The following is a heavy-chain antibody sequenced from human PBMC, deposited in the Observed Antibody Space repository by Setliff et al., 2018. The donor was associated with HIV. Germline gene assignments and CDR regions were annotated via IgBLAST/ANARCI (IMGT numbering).Heavy chain of an antibody. V-gene: IGHV2-70*04. CDR3: ARMIRVVGNSRNSYYVDV. J-gene: IGHJ6*03. CDR2: FDWDDDT. Sequence: SGPTLVNPTQPLTLTCTFSGLSLSTSGVGVNWIRQPPGKALEWLARFDWDDDTFYNIFLKTRLTISKDTSKNQVVLTMTNMVPMDTATYFCARMIRVVGNSRNSYYVDVWGKGTTVTVSS. CDR1: GLSLSTSGVG. D-gene: IGHD5-12*01.